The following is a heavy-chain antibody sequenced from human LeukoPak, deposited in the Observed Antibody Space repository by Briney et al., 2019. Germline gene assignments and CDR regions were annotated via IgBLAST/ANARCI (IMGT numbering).Heavy chain of an antibody. Sequence: SETLSLTCAVYDGSLCGSYCTWIRQPPGKGLEWIGEINHSGSANYNPPLKSRVTILLDTSKNQFSLNLSSVTAADTATDYCARAGRMGNTRSRDVDYWGQGTLVTVPS. CDR3: ARAGRMGNTRSRDVDY. V-gene: IGHV4-34*01. J-gene: IGHJ4*02. D-gene: IGHD3-10*01. CDR2: INHSGSA. CDR1: DGSLCGSY.